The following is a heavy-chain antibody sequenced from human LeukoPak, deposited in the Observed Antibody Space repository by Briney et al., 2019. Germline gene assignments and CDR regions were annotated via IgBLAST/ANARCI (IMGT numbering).Heavy chain of an antibody. J-gene: IGHJ6*02. Sequence: SETLSLTCTVSGGSVSSGNYYWSWIRQPAGKGLEWIGRIYTSGSTNYNPSLKSRVTISIDTSKNQFSLKLSSVTAADTAVYYRATLRGVEDNMDVWGQGTTVTVSS. CDR2: IYTSGST. V-gene: IGHV4-61*02. CDR1: GGSVSSGNYY. CDR3: ATLRGVEDNMDV. D-gene: IGHD3-10*01.